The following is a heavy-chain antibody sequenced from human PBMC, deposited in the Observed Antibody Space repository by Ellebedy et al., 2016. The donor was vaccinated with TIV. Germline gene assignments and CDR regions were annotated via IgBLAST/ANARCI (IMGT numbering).Heavy chain of an antibody. CDR3: ARAIGDTFEAFHI. CDR1: GGSITSSGYY. V-gene: IGHV4-39*01. CDR2: IYYSGST. D-gene: IGHD2/OR15-2a*01. J-gene: IGHJ3*02. Sequence: SETLSLTCSVSGGSITSSGYYWTWIRRPPGTGLEWIGTIYYSGSTYYNPSLKSRVTISRDTSKNQFSLRQTSVTGADTAIYYCARAIGDTFEAFHIWGQGTLVTVSS.